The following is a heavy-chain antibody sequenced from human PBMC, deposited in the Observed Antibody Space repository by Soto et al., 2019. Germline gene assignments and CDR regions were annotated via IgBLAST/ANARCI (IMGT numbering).Heavy chain of an antibody. CDR2: KNPNIGNT. CDR1: GYTFTSYD. V-gene: IGHV1-8*01. J-gene: IGHJ6*02. CDR3: ARDKSYGMDV. Sequence: QVQLVQSGAEVKKPGASVKVSCKASGYTFTSYDINWVRQATGQGLEWMGWKNPNIGNTAYAQKFPGRVTMTRNTSISTAYMELSSLRAKDKVVYYCARDKSYGMDVWGQGTTVTVSS.